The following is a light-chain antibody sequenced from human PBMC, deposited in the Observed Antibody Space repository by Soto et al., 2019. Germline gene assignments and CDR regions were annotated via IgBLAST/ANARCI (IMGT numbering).Light chain of an antibody. V-gene: IGKV3-15*01. CDR1: QSISIN. Sequence: EIVMTQSPATLSVSPGDRATLSCRASQSISINLAWYQQKPGQAPRLLMYGAFTRATGIPARFSGSGSGTEITLPISSLQSEDFAVYYCQQYNNWPLWTFGQGTKVEIK. CDR3: QQYNNWPLWT. CDR2: GAF. J-gene: IGKJ1*01.